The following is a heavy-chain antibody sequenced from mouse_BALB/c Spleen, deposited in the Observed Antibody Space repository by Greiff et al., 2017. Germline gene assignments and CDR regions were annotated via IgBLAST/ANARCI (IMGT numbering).Heavy chain of an antibody. CDR1: GYSITSGYY. J-gene: IGHJ3*01. CDR3: ARGDGYYGPFAY. CDR2: ISYDGSN. D-gene: IGHD2-3*01. V-gene: IGHV3-6*02. Sequence: EVKLMESGPGLVKPSQSLSLTCSVTGYSITSGYYWNWIRQFPGNKLEWMGYISYDGSNNYNPSLKNRISITRDTSKNQFFLKLNSVTTEDTATYYCARGDGYYGPFAYWGQGTLVTVSA.